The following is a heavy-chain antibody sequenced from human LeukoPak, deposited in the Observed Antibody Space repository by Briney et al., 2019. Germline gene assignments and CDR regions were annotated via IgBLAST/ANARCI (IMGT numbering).Heavy chain of an antibody. D-gene: IGHD6-13*01. Sequence: SETLSLTCAVYGGSFSGYYWSWIRQPPGKGLEWIGEINHSGSTNYNPSLKSRVTISVDTSKNQFSLKLSSVTAEDTAVYYCAKNEQQLGGFDYWGQGTLVTVSS. CDR3: AKNEQQLGGFDY. V-gene: IGHV4-34*01. CDR2: INHSGST. CDR1: GGSFSGYY. J-gene: IGHJ4*02.